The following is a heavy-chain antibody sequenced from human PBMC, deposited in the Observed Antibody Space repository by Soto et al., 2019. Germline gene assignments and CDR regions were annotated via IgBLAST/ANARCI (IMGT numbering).Heavy chain of an antibody. Sequence: SVKVSCKASGGTFSSYAISWVRQAPGQGLEWMGGIIPIFGTANYAQKFQGRVTITADESTSTAYMELSSLRSEDTAVYYCARNSYAVGSFDYWGQGTLVTVSS. D-gene: IGHD2-15*01. CDR3: ARNSYAVGSFDY. CDR1: GGTFSSYA. V-gene: IGHV1-69*13. J-gene: IGHJ4*02. CDR2: IIPIFGTA.